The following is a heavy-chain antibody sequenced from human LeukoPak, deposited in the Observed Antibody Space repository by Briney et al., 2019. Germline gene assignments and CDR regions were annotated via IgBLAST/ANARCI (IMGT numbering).Heavy chain of an antibody. V-gene: IGHV3-7*01. J-gene: IGHJ4*02. Sequence: PGGSLRLSCAASGFTFSSYWMSCVRQAPGKGLEWLANIKQDGSEKYYVDSVKGRFTISRDNAKNSLYLQMNSLRAEDTAVYYCARELIAARFDYWGQGTLVTVSS. CDR3: ARELIAARFDY. CDR1: GFTFSSYW. D-gene: IGHD6-6*01. CDR2: IKQDGSEK.